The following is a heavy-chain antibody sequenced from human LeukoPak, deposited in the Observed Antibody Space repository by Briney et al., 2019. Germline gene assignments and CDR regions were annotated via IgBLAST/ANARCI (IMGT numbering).Heavy chain of an antibody. CDR2: IYTSGGT. CDR1: GGSISSGFYY. Sequence: SETLSLTCTVSGGSISSGFYYWSWIRQPAGKGLEWIGRIYTSGGTNYNPSLKSRVTISLDTSKNQFSLKVNSVTAADTAVYYCARGSGTYYIMDYWGQGSLVAVSS. D-gene: IGHD1-26*01. J-gene: IGHJ4*02. CDR3: ARGSGTYYIMDY. V-gene: IGHV4-61*02.